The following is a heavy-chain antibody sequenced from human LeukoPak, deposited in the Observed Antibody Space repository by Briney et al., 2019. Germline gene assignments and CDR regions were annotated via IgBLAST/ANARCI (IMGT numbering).Heavy chain of an antibody. V-gene: IGHV1-69*04. CDR3: ARDRGTVTAATTDHYYYGLDV. D-gene: IGHD2-2*01. CDR1: GGTFSNYA. J-gene: IGHJ6*02. Sequence: ASVQVSCQAPGGTFSNYAISWVRQAPGQGLEWMARIIPILDIANYAQKFQGRVTITADKSTSTAYMELSSLRSEDTAVYYCARDRGTVTAATTDHYYYGLDVWGQGTTVTVSS. CDR2: IIPILDIA.